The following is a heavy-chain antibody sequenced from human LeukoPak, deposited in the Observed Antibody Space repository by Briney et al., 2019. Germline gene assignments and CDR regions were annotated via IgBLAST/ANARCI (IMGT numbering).Heavy chain of an antibody. CDR2: IYYSGST. V-gene: IGHV4-31*03. CDR1: GGSISSAGYY. Sequence: SETLSLTCTVSGGSISSAGYYWSWIRQHPGKGLEWIGCIYYSGSTYYNPSLKRRVIISLDTSKKQFSLKLGSVTAADPAVYYCARDSGYGGNSDYWGQGTLVTVSS. D-gene: IGHD4-23*01. CDR3: ARDSGYGGNSDY. J-gene: IGHJ4*02.